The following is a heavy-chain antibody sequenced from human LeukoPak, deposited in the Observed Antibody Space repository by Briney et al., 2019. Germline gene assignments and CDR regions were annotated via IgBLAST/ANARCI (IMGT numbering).Heavy chain of an antibody. D-gene: IGHD3-3*01. V-gene: IGHV3-30*18. CDR3: VKEYHSRGFGAYFDY. J-gene: IGHJ4*02. Sequence: GGSLRLSCTASKFTFSHYGMQWVRKAPGKGLEWVAVISSDGSIKVYADSVKGRFTLSRDNSINTVDLQMNSLRAEDTAVYYCVKEYHSRGFGAYFDYWGQGTLVTVSS. CDR1: KFTFSHYG. CDR2: ISSDGSIK.